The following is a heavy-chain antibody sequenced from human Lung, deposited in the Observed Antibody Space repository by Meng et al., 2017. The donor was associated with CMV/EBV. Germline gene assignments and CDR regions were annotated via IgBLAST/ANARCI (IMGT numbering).Heavy chain of an antibody. Sequence: QVQRLQAGAGVKKPGTSVKVSCETSGYTFSRHGINWVRQAPGQGLEWMGWINAYNGDTNYAQTLQGRVTMTTDTSTSTAYMELRSLRSDDTAVYYCARVEVGITSGDYWGQGTLVTVSS. CDR3: ARVEVGITSGDY. D-gene: IGHD1-26*01. CDR2: INAYNGDT. CDR1: GYTFSRHG. V-gene: IGHV1-18*01. J-gene: IGHJ4*02.